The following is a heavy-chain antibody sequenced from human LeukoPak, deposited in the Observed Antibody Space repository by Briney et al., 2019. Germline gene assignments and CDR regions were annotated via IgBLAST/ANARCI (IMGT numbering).Heavy chain of an antibody. D-gene: IGHD6-13*01. Sequence: GGSLRLSCAASGFTFSSYAMSWVRQAPGKGLEWVSVIYSGGSTYCADSVKGRFTISRDNSKNTLYLQMNSLRAEDTAVYYCARALYSSSWYLGLPPLDYWGQGTLVTVSS. J-gene: IGHJ4*02. CDR3: ARALYSSSWYLGLPPLDY. CDR1: GFTFSSYA. CDR2: IYSGGST. V-gene: IGHV3-66*01.